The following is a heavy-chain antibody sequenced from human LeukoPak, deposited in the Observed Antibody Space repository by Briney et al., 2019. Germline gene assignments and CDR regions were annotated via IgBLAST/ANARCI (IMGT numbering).Heavy chain of an antibody. Sequence: SETLSLTCTVSGYSISSSNYYGGWIRQPPERGLERNGSIYYRGSTYNNPSHKSLVTITVDTSKNQFSLKLSSVTAEETAVCYCARGYGSHAFDIWGQGTMVTVSS. CDR3: ARGYGSHAFDI. J-gene: IGHJ3*02. V-gene: IGHV4-39*01. CDR2: IYYRGST. CDR1: GYSISSSNYY. D-gene: IGHD2-15*01.